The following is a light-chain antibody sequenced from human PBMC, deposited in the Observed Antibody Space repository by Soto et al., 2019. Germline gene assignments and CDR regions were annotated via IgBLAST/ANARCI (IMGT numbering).Light chain of an antibody. V-gene: IGLV1-40*01. J-gene: IGLJ1*01. CDR2: GNS. CDR1: ISNIGAGYD. CDR3: QSYDISLSGFHV. Sequence: QSVLTQPPSVSGAPGQRVTISCTGSISNIGAGYDVRWYQQLPGTVPKVLIYGNSNRPSGVPDRFSGSKSGTSASLAITGLQAEDEADYYCQSYDISLSGFHVFGTGTKLTVL.